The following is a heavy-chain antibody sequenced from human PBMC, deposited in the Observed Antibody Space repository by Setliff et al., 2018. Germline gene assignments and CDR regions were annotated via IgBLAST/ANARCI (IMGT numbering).Heavy chain of an antibody. J-gene: IGHJ4*02. V-gene: IGHV7-4-1*02. Sequence: ASVKVSCKASGYTFTNYAMSWMRQAPGQGLEWMGWINTNTGNPSYAQGFTGRFVFSLDTSVSTAYLQISSLKAEDSAVYYCGSQMGTSETYPKWGQGTPVTVSS. CDR3: GSQMGTSETYPK. CDR1: GYTFTNYA. CDR2: INTNTGNP. D-gene: IGHD1-26*01.